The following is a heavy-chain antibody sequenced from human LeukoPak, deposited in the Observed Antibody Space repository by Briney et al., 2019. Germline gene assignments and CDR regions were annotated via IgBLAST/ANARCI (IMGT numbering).Heavy chain of an antibody. CDR1: GFTFSNSG. D-gene: IGHD3-10*01. CDR2: IRFDGSNK. V-gene: IGHV3-30*02. J-gene: IGHJ4*02. Sequence: GGSLRLSCASSGFTFSNSGMQWVRQAPGKGLEWVTFIRFDGSNKFYADSVKGRFTISRDNPKNTLYLQMNSLRADDTAVYYCAKDFATTGRYPHGSASTWGQGTLVTDSS. CDR3: AKDFATTGRYPHGSAST.